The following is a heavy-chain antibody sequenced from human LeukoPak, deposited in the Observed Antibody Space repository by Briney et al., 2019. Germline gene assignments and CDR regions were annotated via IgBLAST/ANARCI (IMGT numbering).Heavy chain of an antibody. J-gene: IGHJ4*02. V-gene: IGHV3-48*01. CDR1: AFTFSNYG. CDR3: AKSLSSRGLIIPKTSRYFDY. CDR2: ISSTSTTK. D-gene: IGHD3-10*01. Sequence: GGSLRLSCAASAFTFSNYGMNWVRQTPGKGLEWVSYISSTSTTKSYADSVKGRFTISRDNAKNSLYLQMTSLRAGDMAVYYCAKSLSSRGLIIPKTSRYFDYWGQGTLVTVSS.